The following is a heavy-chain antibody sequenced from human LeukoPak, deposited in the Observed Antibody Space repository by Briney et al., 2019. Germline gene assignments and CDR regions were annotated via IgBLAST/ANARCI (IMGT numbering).Heavy chain of an antibody. V-gene: IGHV3-9*01. J-gene: IGHJ5*02. CDR3: TDWFDP. CDR1: GFTFDDYA. CDR2: ISWNSGSI. Sequence: SLRLSCAASGFTFDDYAMHWVRQAPGKGLEWVSGISWNSGSIGYADSVKGRFTISRDNAKNSLYLQMNSLRAEDTAVYYCTDWFDPWGQGTLVTVSS.